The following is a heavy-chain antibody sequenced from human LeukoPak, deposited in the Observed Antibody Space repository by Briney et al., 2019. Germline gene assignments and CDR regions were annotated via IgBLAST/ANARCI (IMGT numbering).Heavy chain of an antibody. CDR3: ARDPPAVGTTDFDF. Sequence: ASVKVSCKASGFTFTDYYIQWVRQAPGQGLEWMASIHPKSGATKYAQKFQGRVTMTRDTSISAAYMELSRLTSDDTAVYYCARDPPAVGTTDFDFWGQGTLVTVSS. CDR2: IHPKSGAT. CDR1: GFTFTDYY. J-gene: IGHJ4*02. D-gene: IGHD6-13*01. V-gene: IGHV1-2*02.